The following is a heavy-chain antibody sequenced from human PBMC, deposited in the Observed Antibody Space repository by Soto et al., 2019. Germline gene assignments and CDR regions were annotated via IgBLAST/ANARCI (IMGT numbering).Heavy chain of an antibody. CDR3: ALRSMAVVPEY. J-gene: IGHJ4*02. CDR2: LYYGRSA. Sequence: QVQLQESGPGLVKPSETLSLTCAVSGDSISSYYCMWIRQPPGKGLESIGYLYYGRSANYNPSLKSRVPLSWDTSTNQCSLTLSSMTAADTAVYYCALRSMAVVPEYWGQGTLVTVSS. D-gene: IGHD3-22*01. CDR1: GDSISSYY. V-gene: IGHV4-59*01.